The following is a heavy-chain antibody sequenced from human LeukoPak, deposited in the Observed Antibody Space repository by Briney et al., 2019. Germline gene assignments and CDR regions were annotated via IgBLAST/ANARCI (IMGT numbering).Heavy chain of an antibody. CDR2: INPNSGGT. V-gene: IGHV1-2*02. Sequence: ASVTVSCKASGYTFTVYYMHWVRQAPGQGLEWMGWINPNSGGTNYAQKFQGRVTMTRDTSISTAYMELSRLRSDDTAVYYCARGDSSSWLIDYWGQGTLVTVSS. CDR1: GYTFTVYY. J-gene: IGHJ4*02. CDR3: ARGDSSSWLIDY. D-gene: IGHD6-13*01.